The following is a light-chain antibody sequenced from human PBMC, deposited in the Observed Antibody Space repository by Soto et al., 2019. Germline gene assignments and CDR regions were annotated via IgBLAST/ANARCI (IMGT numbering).Light chain of an antibody. Sequence: QSVLTQPPSVSGAPGQRVSISCIGSSSNIGARYDVHWYQQLPGTAPKLLIYGNTNRPSGVPDRFSGSKSDTSASLAITGIHAEDEADYYCQSYDASLSGYVFGTGTKLTVL. J-gene: IGLJ1*01. CDR1: SSNIGARYD. CDR2: GNT. CDR3: QSYDASLSGYV. V-gene: IGLV1-40*01.